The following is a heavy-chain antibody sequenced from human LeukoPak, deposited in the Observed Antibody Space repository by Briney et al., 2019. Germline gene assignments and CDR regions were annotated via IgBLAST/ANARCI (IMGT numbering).Heavy chain of an antibody. CDR3: ARDVEGFGFDY. V-gene: IGHV3-30*04. CDR2: ISYDGSNK. D-gene: IGHD3-10*01. CDR1: GFTFSSYA. Sequence: AGGSLRLSCAASGFTFSSYAMHGVRHAPGKGLEWVAVISYDGSNKYYADSVKGRFTISRDNSKNTLYLQMNSLRAEDTAVYYCARDVEGFGFDYWGQGTLVTVSS. J-gene: IGHJ4*02.